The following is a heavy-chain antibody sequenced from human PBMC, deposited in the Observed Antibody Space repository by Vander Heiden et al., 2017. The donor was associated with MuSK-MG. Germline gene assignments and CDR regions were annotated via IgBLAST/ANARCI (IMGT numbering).Heavy chain of an antibody. Sequence: EVQLVESGGGLVKPVGSLRLSCAASGVPFRNAWMGWVRQAPGKGLGGVGRIKSKSDGGTTHYDAPVQDRFTISRDDSRNTLFLQMSSLRTEDTAVYYCTTGRRFGPYDYMDVWGKGTTVTVSS. V-gene: IGHV3-15*01. CDR2: IKSKSDGGTT. CDR3: TTGRRFGPYDYMDV. D-gene: IGHD3-16*01. CDR1: GVPFRNAW. J-gene: IGHJ6*03.